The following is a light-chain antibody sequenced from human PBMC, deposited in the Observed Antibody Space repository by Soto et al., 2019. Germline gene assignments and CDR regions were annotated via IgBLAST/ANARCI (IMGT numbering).Light chain of an antibody. J-gene: IGKJ1*01. Sequence: EIVMTQSPATLSVSPGERATLSCRASQSVSSNVAWYQQKPGQAPRLLIYGASTRATGIPDRFSGSRSGTEFTLTISSLQSEDFALYSCQQYNLAPWTFGQWTKVEIK. V-gene: IGKV3-15*01. CDR1: QSVSSN. CDR2: GAS. CDR3: QQYNLAPWT.